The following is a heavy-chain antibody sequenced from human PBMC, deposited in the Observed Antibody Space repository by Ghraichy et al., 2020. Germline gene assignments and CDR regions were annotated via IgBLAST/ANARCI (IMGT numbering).Heavy chain of an antibody. Sequence: GGSLRLSCAASGFTFSDYYMDWVRQAPGKGLEWLGRSRNKANSYTTEYAASVKGRFTISRDDLENSLYLQMNSLKTEDTAVYYCARGGYSSGWRGMDVWGKGTTVTVSS. CDR2: SRNKANSYTT. D-gene: IGHD6-25*01. V-gene: IGHV3-72*01. J-gene: IGHJ6*03. CDR3: ARGGYSSGWRGMDV. CDR1: GFTFSDYY.